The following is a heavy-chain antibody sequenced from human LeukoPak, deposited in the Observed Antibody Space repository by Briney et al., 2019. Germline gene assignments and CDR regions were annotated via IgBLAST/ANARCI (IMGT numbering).Heavy chain of an antibody. CDR2: INPGGGST. J-gene: IGHJ3*02. D-gene: IGHD3-22*01. Sequence: GASVKVSCKASGYTFTSYYMHWVRQAPGQGLEWMGLINPGGGSTRYAQKFQGRVTVARDTSTSTLYMEVSSLRSQDTAVYYCARWSYYDSSGYFVGAFDIWGQGTMVTVSS. CDR3: ARWSYYDSSGYFVGAFDI. V-gene: IGHV1-46*01. CDR1: GYTFTSYY.